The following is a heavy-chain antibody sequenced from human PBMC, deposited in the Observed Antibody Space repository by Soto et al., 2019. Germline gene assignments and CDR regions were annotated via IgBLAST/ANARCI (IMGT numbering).Heavy chain of an antibody. CDR2: MNQDGGEK. V-gene: IGHV3-7*01. Sequence: EVQLVESGGGLVQPGGSLRLSCAASGFTFNTFSMTWVRQAPGKGLEWVASMNQDGGEKYYVDSVKGRFTISRDNAKNSLYLQMNSLRAEDTAVYFCARDRLITIFGVVMSDHSFDCWGQGTLVTVSS. D-gene: IGHD3-3*01. CDR3: ARDRLITIFGVVMSDHSFDC. CDR1: GFTFNTFS. J-gene: IGHJ4*02.